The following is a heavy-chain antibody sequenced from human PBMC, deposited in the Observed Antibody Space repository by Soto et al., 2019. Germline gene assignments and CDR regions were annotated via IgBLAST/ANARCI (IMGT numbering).Heavy chain of an antibody. Sequence: PGGSLRLSCAASGFSVGDNYMTWIRQAPGQGLEWLSYSSSSGGYTNYADSVKGRFTISRDNAKNSLYLQMDSLRAEDTAVYFCARSAGRRHVFTFDYGMDVWGQGTTVTVSS. D-gene: IGHD3-16*01. CDR2: SSSSGGYT. V-gene: IGHV3-11*06. CDR1: GFSVGDNY. J-gene: IGHJ6*02. CDR3: ARSAGRRHVFTFDYGMDV.